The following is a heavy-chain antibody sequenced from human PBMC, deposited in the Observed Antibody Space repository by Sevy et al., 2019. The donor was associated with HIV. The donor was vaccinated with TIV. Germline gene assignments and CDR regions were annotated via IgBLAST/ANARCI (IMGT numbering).Heavy chain of an antibody. CDR1: GFTFSTYW. J-gene: IGHJ6*02. D-gene: IGHD3-3*01. CDR2: IRQDGSEK. CDR3: ARDVTTAIFGVLRDYGMDV. V-gene: IGHV3-7*01. Sequence: GGSLRLSCAASGFTFSTYWMSWVRQAPGKGLEWVANIRQDGSEKYYVDSVKGRFTISKDNAKNSLYLQMNSLRAEDTAVHYCARDVTTAIFGVLRDYGMDVWGQGTTVTVSS.